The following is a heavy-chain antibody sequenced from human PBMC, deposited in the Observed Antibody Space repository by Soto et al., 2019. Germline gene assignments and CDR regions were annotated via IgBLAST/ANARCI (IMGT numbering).Heavy chain of an antibody. J-gene: IGHJ4*02. Sequence: QVQLVESGGGVVQPGRSLRLSCAASGFTFSRYAIHWVRQAPGKGLEWVAVISYDGSNKYYADSVKGRFTIPRDNSKNTLYLQMNSLRAEDTAVYYCAREENIAVVPDYWGQGTLVTVSS. D-gene: IGHD6-19*01. CDR1: GFTFSRYA. CDR2: ISYDGSNK. V-gene: IGHV3-30-3*01. CDR3: AREENIAVVPDY.